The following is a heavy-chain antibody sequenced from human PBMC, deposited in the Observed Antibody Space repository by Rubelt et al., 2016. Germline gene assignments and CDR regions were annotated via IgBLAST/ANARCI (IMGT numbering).Heavy chain of an antibody. CDR2: IYSGGST. J-gene: IGHJ4*02. CDR3: ARDDAGGSDY. V-gene: IGHV3-53*01. Sequence: EWVSVIYSGGSTYYADSVKGRFTISRDNSKNTLYLQMNSLRAEDTAVYYCARDDAGGSDYWGQGTLVTVSS. D-gene: IGHD4-23*01.